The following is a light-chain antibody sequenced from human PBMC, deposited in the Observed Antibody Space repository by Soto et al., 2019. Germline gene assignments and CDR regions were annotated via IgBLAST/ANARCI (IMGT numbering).Light chain of an antibody. CDR2: DAS. J-gene: IGKJ5*01. V-gene: IGKV3-11*01. CDR3: PRRSKWPPIT. CDR1: QSVSSY. Sequence: IGMTHCPATLAVSPWERATLSCRPSQSVSSYLAWYQQKPGQAPRLLIYDASNRATAIPAMFSGSVSGTDFTITIRSIEPEDFAVSYRPRRSKWPPITFGKRRRTEI.